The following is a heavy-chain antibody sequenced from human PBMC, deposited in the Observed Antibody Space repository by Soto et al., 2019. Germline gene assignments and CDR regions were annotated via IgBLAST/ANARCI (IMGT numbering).Heavy chain of an antibody. CDR3: ASSMTTVTTFDY. D-gene: IGHD4-17*01. CDR2: INHSGST. J-gene: IGHJ4*02. Sequence: SETLSLTCAVYGGSFSGYYWTWIRQPPGTGLEWIGEINHSGSTNYNPSLKSRVTISVDTSKNQFSLKLSSVTAADTAVYCCASSMTTVTTFDYWGQGTLVTVSS. V-gene: IGHV4-34*01. CDR1: GGSFSGYY.